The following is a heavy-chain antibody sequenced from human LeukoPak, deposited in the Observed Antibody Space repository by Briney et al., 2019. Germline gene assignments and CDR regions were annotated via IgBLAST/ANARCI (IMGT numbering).Heavy chain of an antibody. CDR2: ISSSSSYI. J-gene: IGHJ3*02. V-gene: IGHV3-21*01. D-gene: IGHD3-10*01. Sequence: GGSLRLSCAASGFTFSSYGMNWVRQAPGKGLEWFSSISSSSSYIYYADSVKGRFTISRDNAKNSLYLQMNSLRAEDTAVYYCARVSGNDAFDIWGQGTMVTVSS. CDR3: ARVSGNDAFDI. CDR1: GFTFSSYG.